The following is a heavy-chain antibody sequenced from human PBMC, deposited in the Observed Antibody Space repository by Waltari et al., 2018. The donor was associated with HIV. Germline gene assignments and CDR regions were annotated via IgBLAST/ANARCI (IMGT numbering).Heavy chain of an antibody. J-gene: IGHJ4*02. V-gene: IGHV1-8*01. CDR3: ARTDRGVNGQEFDY. D-gene: IGHD3-10*01. CDR1: GYTFRNYY. Sequence: QVQLVQSGAEVKKPGASVRVSGKPSGYTFRNYYMNWVRQAAGQGLEWMGVMNPNSGATGYAQKFQGRVSMTRSTSIRTAYMELSSLTSEDTAVYYCARTDRGVNGQEFDYWGQGTLVTVSS. CDR2: MNPNSGAT.